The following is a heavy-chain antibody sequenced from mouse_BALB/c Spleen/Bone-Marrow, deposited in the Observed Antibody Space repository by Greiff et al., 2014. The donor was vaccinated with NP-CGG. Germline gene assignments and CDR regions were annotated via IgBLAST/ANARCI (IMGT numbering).Heavy chain of an antibody. J-gene: IGHJ2*01. CDR2: INPYYDVT. CDR3: ARGVDFDY. Sequence: VQLKQSGLELVKPGASVKMSCKASGYTLINYVMHWVKQKPGQGLEWIGYINPYYDVTKYNEKFKGKATLTSDKSSSTAYMELSSLTSEDSAVYYCARGVDFDYWGQGTTLTVSS. CDR1: GYTLINYV. V-gene: IGHV1-14*01.